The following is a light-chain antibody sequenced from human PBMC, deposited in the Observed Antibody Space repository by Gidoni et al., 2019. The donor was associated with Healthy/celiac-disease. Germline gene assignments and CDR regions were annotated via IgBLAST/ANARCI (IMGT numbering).Light chain of an antibody. Sequence: QSVLTQPPSASGTPGHRVTISCSGSSSNIGSNTVNWYQQLPVTAPKLLIYSNNQRPSGVPDRFSGSKSGTSASLAISGLQSEDEADYYCAAWDDSLNVWVFGGGTKLTVL. CDR1: SSNIGSNT. CDR3: AAWDDSLNVWV. J-gene: IGLJ3*02. V-gene: IGLV1-44*01. CDR2: SNN.